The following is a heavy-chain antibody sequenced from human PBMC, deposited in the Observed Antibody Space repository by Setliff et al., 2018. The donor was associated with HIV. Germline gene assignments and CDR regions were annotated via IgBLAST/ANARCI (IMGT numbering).Heavy chain of an antibody. CDR2: IHTTGSP. CDR1: GVYISNYH. CDR3: ARLLEGPDYSSDFRYFDWFPDV. J-gene: IGHJ4*02. Sequence: SETLSLTCTISGVYISNYHWGWIRQPPGRGLEWIGSIHTTGSPKNNPSLQSRVSISIVMAKSLFSLELSSVTAADTAVYYCARLLEGPDYSSDFRYFDWFPDVWGQGTLVTVSS. V-gene: IGHV4-4*08. D-gene: IGHD3-9*01.